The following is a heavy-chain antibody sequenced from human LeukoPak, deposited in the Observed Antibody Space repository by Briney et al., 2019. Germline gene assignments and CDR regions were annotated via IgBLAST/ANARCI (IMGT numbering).Heavy chain of an antibody. J-gene: IGHJ5*02. CDR2: IYSGGST. CDR3: AREAVYSSSWYWFDP. V-gene: IGHV3-66*01. D-gene: IGHD6-13*01. CDR1: GFTVSSNY. Sequence: GGSLRLSCAASGFTVSSNYMSWVRQAPGKGLERVSVIYSGGSTYYADSVKGRFTISRDNSKNTLYLQMNSLRAEDTAVYYCAREAVYSSSWYWFDPWGQGTLVTVSS.